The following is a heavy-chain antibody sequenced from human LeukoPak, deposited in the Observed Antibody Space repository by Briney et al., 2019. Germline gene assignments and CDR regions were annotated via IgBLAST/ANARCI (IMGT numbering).Heavy chain of an antibody. D-gene: IGHD3-22*01. CDR1: GFSVSSNY. V-gene: IGHV3-23*01. CDR3: AKDWGIHSTGHDAFDI. Sequence: HPGGSLRLSCAASGFSVSSNYMSWVRQAPGKGLEWVSAISGSGIYTYYADSVKGRFTISRDNSKNTLYLQMDSLRPEDTALYYCAKDWGIHSTGHDAFDIWGQGTMVTVSS. CDR2: ISGSGIYT. J-gene: IGHJ3*02.